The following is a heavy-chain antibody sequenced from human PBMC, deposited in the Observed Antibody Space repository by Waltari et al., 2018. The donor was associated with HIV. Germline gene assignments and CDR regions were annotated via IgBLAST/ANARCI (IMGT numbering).Heavy chain of an antibody. CDR1: GGTFSGYY. Sequence: QVQLQQWGAGLLKPSETLSLTCAVYGGTFSGYYWSWIRQAPGKGLEWIGEINHSGGINYNPSLKSRGTISVDTSKNQFSLKLTSVSAADTAVYYCARREMATIHPFDYWGQGTLVTVSS. D-gene: IGHD5-12*01. CDR3: ARREMATIHPFDY. CDR2: INHSGGI. V-gene: IGHV4-34*02. J-gene: IGHJ4*02.